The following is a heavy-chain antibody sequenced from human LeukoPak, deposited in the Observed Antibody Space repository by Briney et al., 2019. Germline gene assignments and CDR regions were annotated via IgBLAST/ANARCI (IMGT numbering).Heavy chain of an antibody. CDR2: IYPGDSDT. CDR1: GYSFTNYW. CDR3: ARQVGGSIAAAGFDY. Sequence: GESLKISFKVSGYSFTNYWIGWVRQMPGKGLEWMGIIYPGDSDTRYSPSFQGQVTISADKSISTAYLQWRRLWASDTAMYYCARQVGGSIAAAGFDYWGQGTLVTVSS. V-gene: IGHV5-51*01. D-gene: IGHD6-13*01. J-gene: IGHJ4*02.